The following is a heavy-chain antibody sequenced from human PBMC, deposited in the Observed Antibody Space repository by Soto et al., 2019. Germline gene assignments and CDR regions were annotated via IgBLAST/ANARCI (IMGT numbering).Heavy chain of an antibody. J-gene: IGHJ6*02. CDR2: IYSGGTT. V-gene: IGHV3-53*01. CDR1: GFTVSSHF. Sequence: PGGSLRLSCAASGFTVSSHFMSRVRQAPGKRPDWVSVIYSGGTTYYTDSVKGRFIISRDNSENTVYLQMNSLRAEDTAVYYCARYCSSSSCSSETGGGLDVWGQGTTVTVSS. CDR3: ARYCSSSSCSSETGGGLDV. D-gene: IGHD2-2*01.